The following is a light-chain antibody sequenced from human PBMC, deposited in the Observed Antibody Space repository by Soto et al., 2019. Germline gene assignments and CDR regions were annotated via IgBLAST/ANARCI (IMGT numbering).Light chain of an antibody. CDR3: LQYVSSPWT. J-gene: IGKJ1*01. CDR1: QTVGGRY. CDR2: GAS. V-gene: IGKV3-20*01. Sequence: EIVLTQSAATVSLSPGERATLSCRASQTVGGRYLAWFQQRPGQTPRLLIYGASTRAAGVRDRFSGSGSGTDFSLTIYRLEPEDFAVYYCLQYVSSPWTFGQGTKVEV.